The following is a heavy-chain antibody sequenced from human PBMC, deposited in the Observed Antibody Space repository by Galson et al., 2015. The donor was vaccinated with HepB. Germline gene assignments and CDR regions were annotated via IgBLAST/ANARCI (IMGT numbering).Heavy chain of an antibody. V-gene: IGHV1-46*01. CDR2: VKASSGST. D-gene: IGHD2-2*01. Sequence: SVKVSCKASGYTFTNYYIHWVRQAPGQGLEWMGIVKASSGSTGYAQNFLGRVTMTRDTSTSTVYMELSSLTSEDTAVYYCARSDCSITICSLGEYYYGMDVWGQGTTVTVSS. CDR1: GYTFTNYY. J-gene: IGHJ6*02. CDR3: ARSDCSITICSLGEYYYGMDV.